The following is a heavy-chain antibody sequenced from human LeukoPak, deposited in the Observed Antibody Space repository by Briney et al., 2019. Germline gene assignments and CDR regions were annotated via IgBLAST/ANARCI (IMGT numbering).Heavy chain of an antibody. CDR2: IKQDGSEK. D-gene: IGHD2-2*02. V-gene: IGHV3-7*01. J-gene: IGHJ6*03. Sequence: GGSLRLSCAASGFTFSSYWMSWVRQAPGKGLEWVANIKQDGSEKYYVDSVKGRFTISRDNAKNSLYLQMNSLRAEDTAVYYCARNPHIVVVPAAIAYYYMDVWGKGTTVTVSS. CDR1: GFTFSSYW. CDR3: ARNPHIVVVPAAIAYYYMDV.